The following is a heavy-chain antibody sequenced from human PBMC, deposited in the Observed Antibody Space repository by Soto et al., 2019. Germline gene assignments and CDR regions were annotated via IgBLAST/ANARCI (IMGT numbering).Heavy chain of an antibody. CDR1: HGSINSGHYY. CDR2: IDYSGST. J-gene: IGHJ5*02. Sequence: SLTLSLTGTVSHGSINSGHYYCRYIRQPPGKGLEWTGYIDYSGSTYYTPSLKCRVTISVDTSKSQFPQKLSSVTAADTAVYYCARESGILLWFGPWGQGTLVTVSS. V-gene: IGHV4-30-4*01. D-gene: IGHD2-8*01. CDR3: ARESGILLWFGP.